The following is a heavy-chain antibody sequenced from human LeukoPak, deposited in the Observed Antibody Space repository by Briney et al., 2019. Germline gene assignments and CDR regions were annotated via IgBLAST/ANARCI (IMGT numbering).Heavy chain of an antibody. V-gene: IGHV4-39*01. CDR1: GGSISSRSYY. J-gene: IGHJ3*02. CDR3: ASPPPDLGYCSGGSCYSAFDI. D-gene: IGHD2-15*01. CDR2: IYYSGST. Sequence: PSETLSLTCTVSGGSISSRSYYWGWIRQPPGKGLEWIGSIYYSGSTYYNPSLKSRVTISVDTSKNQFSLKLSSMTAADTAVYYCASPPPDLGYCSGGSCYSAFDIWGQGTMVTVSS.